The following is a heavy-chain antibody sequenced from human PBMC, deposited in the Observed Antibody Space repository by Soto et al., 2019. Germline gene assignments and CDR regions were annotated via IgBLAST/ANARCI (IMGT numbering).Heavy chain of an antibody. CDR3: AKEPEERDYFDS. J-gene: IGHJ4*02. CDR2: ISGSGGST. V-gene: IGHV3-23*01. CDR1: GFTFRSYA. Sequence: DVHLLESGGRLVQPGGSLRLSCEASGFTFRSYALSWVRQAPGKGLEWASAISGSGGSTYYADSVRGRFSISRDNYKNTLYLEMSGLRADDTAVYYCAKEPEERDYFDSWGQGTLVTVSS.